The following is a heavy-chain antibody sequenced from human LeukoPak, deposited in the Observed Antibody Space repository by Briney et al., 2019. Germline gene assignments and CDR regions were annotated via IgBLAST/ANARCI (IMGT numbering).Heavy chain of an antibody. CDR2: ISSSGSTI. Sequence: PGGSLRLSCTASGFSFGDYSMNWVRQAPGKGLEWVSYISSSGSTIYYADSVKGRFTISRDNAKNSLYLQMNSLRAEDTAVYYCARDLEGAYSSGWWIDYWGQGTLVTVSS. CDR1: GFSFGDYS. V-gene: IGHV3-11*01. J-gene: IGHJ4*02. CDR3: ARDLEGAYSSGWWIDY. D-gene: IGHD6-19*01.